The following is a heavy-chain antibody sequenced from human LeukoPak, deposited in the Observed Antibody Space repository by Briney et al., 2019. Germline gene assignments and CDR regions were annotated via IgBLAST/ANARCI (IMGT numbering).Heavy chain of an antibody. CDR2: IGQDGGEK. D-gene: IGHD3-22*01. V-gene: IGHV3-7*01. Sequence: GGSLRLSCAASGFTFSNYWMTWVRQAPGKGLEWVANIGQDGGEKYYVDSVKGRFTISRDNAKNSLYLQMNSLRVEDTAVYYCARVSYYDSSGYSYAGLFDYWGQGTLVTVSS. CDR1: GFTFSNYW. CDR3: ARVSYYDSSGYSYAGLFDY. J-gene: IGHJ4*02.